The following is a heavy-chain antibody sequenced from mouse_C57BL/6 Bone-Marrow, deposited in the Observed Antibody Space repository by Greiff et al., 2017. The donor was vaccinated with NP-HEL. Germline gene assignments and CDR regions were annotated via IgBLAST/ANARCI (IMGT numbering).Heavy chain of an antibody. CDR1: GYTFTSYW. V-gene: IGHV1-64*01. J-gene: IGHJ3*01. CDR2: IHPNSGST. Sequence: QVQLQQPGAELVKPGASVKLSCKASGYTFTSYWMHWVKQRPGQGLEWIGMIHPNSGSTNYNEKFKSKATLTVDKSSSTAYMQLSSLTSEDSAVYWCAREKRDFAYWGQGTLVTVSA. CDR3: AREKRDFAY.